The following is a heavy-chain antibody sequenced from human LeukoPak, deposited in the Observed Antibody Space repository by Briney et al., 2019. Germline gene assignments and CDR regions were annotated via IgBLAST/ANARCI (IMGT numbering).Heavy chain of an antibody. D-gene: IGHD3-22*01. Sequence: GGSLRLSCAASGFTFSSYAMHWVRQAPGKGLEWVAVISYDGSNKYYADSVKGRFTISRDNSKNTLYLQMNRLRAEDTAVYYCARDLSADYYDSSGIDYWGQGTLVTVSS. J-gene: IGHJ4*02. CDR1: GFTFSSYA. V-gene: IGHV3-30-3*01. CDR3: ARDLSADYYDSSGIDY. CDR2: ISYDGSNK.